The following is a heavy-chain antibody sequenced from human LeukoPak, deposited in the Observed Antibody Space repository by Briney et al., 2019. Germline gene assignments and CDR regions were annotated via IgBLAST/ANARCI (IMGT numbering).Heavy chain of an antibody. CDR3: VREIWWRFDY. V-gene: IGHV3-7*01. CDR1: GFNFINHY. J-gene: IGHJ4*02. D-gene: IGHD5-12*01. Sequence: PEGSLRLSCSASGFNFINHYMSWVRQAPGKGLECVAKIRPDGSEKYYVDSVKGRLTISRDNSKNSLFLHLNSLRAEDTAVYYCVREIWWRFDYWGQGSLVTVSS. CDR2: IRPDGSEK.